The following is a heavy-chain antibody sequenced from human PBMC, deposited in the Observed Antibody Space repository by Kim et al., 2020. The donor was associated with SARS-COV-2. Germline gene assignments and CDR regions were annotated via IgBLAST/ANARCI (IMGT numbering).Heavy chain of an antibody. CDR3: ARGGNWFDP. CDR2: GSH. D-gene: IGHD3-10*01. J-gene: IGHJ5*02. V-gene: IGHV4-4*07. Sequence: GSHTYNPSPKSRVAMSVDTSKNQFSVTVTSVTAADTAVYYCARGGNWFDPWGQGTLVTVSS.